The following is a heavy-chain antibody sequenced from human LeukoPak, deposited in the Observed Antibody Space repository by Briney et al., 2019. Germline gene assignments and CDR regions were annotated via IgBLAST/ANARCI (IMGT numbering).Heavy chain of an antibody. CDR2: IRYDGSNK. CDR1: GFTFSSYG. CDR3: TRDRGSTTMLRGVNHY. J-gene: IGHJ4*02. D-gene: IGHD3-10*01. V-gene: IGHV3-30*02. Sequence: GGSLRLSCAASGFTFSSYGMHWVRQAPGKGLEWVAFIRYDGSNKYYADSVKGRFTISRDNTRNSLSLQMNDLRVEDTAVYYCTRDRGSTTMLRGVNHYWGQGTLVTVSS.